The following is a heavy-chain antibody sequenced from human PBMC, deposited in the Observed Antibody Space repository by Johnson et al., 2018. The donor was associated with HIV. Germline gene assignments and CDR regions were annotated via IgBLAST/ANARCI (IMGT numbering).Heavy chain of an antibody. V-gene: IGHV3-7*01. CDR2: IKQDGSEK. CDR3: ARDQFRKGWDQLGVDAFDI. CDR1: GFTFSSYW. D-gene: IGHD1-26*01. Sequence: VQLVESGGGLVQPGGSLRLSCAASGFTFSSYWMSWVRQAPGKGLEWVANIKQDGSEKYYVDSVKGRFTISRDNAKNSLYLQMNSLRAEDTAVYYCARDQFRKGWDQLGVDAFDIWGQGTMVTVSS. J-gene: IGHJ3*02.